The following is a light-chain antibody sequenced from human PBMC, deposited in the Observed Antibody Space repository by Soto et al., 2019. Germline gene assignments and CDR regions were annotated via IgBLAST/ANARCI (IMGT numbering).Light chain of an antibody. CDR3: QQYGSSRT. CDR1: QSVSSN. V-gene: IGKV3-20*01. CDR2: GAS. Sequence: EILMTQSPATLSVSPGERATLSFRASQSVSSNLAWYQQKPGQAPRLLIYGASSRATGIPDRFSGSGSGTDFTLTISRLEPEDFAVYYCQQYGSSRTFGQGTKVDIK. J-gene: IGKJ1*01.